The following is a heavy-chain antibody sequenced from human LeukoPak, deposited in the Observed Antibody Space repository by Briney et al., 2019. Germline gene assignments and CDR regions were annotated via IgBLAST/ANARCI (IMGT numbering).Heavy chain of an antibody. Sequence: AQTPSLTCTVSGSSISSGEYYWSWIRQHPGKGLEWIGYIYYNRSTYYNPSLKSRVTISVDTSKNQFSLKLSSVTAADTAVYYCARDLLDTSMVHYWYFDLWGRGTLVTLSS. V-gene: IGHV4-31*03. CDR3: ARDLLDTSMVHYWYFDL. D-gene: IGHD5-18*01. CDR1: GSSISSGEYY. CDR2: IYYNRST. J-gene: IGHJ2*01.